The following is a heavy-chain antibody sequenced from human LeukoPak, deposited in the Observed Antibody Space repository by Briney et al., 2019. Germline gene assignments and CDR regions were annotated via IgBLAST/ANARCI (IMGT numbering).Heavy chain of an antibody. V-gene: IGHV1-2*02. CDR1: GYTFTGYY. J-gene: IGHJ4*02. D-gene: IGHD2-2*01. CDR3: AGGRTDIVVVPATLRNYYFDY. Sequence: ASVKVSCKASGYTFTGYYIHWVRQAPGQGLEWMGWINPNSGGTDYAQKFQGRVTMTRDTSISTAYMELSRLRSDDTALYYCAGGRTDIVVVPATLRNYYFDYWGQGTLVTVSS. CDR2: INPNSGGT.